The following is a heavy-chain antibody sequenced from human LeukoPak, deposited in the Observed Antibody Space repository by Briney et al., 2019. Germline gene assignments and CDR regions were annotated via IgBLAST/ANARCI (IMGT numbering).Heavy chain of an antibody. CDR3: AKDMERYYDFWSGYYNGFDP. CDR1: GFTFDDYA. J-gene: IGHJ5*02. D-gene: IGHD3-3*01. V-gene: IGHV3-43*02. Sequence: GGSLRLSCAASGFTFDDYAMHWVRQAPGKGLEWVSLISGDGGSTYYADSVKGRFTISRDNRKNSLYLQMNSLRTEDTALYYCAKDMERYYDFWSGYYNGFDPWGQGTLVTVSS. CDR2: ISGDGGST.